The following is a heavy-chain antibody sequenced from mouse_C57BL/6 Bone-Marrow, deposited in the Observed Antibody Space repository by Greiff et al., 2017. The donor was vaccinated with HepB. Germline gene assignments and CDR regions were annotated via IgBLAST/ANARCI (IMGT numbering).Heavy chain of an antibody. CDR1: GYTFTSYW. CDR3: ARSNYWGAWFAY. J-gene: IGHJ3*01. D-gene: IGHD2-5*01. CDR2: IHPNSGST. V-gene: IGHV1-64*01. Sequence: VQLQQPGAELVKPGASVKLSCKASGYTFTSYWMHWVKQRPGQGLEWIGMIHPNSGSTNYNEKFKSKATLTVDKSSNTAYLQLSSLTSEDTAIYYCARSNYWGAWFAYWGQGTLVTVSA.